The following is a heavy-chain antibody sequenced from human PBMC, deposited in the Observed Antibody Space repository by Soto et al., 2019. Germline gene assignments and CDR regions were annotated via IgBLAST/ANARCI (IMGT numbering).Heavy chain of an antibody. D-gene: IGHD1-7*01. J-gene: IGHJ5*02. CDR2: MNPNSGNT. Sequence: ASVKVSCKASGYTFTSYDINWVRQATGQGLEWMGWMNPNSGNTGYAQKFQGRVTMTRNTSISTAYMELSSLRSEDTAVYYCARHLELSEDWFDPWGQGTLVTVSS. V-gene: IGHV1-8*01. CDR1: GYTFTSYD. CDR3: ARHLELSEDWFDP.